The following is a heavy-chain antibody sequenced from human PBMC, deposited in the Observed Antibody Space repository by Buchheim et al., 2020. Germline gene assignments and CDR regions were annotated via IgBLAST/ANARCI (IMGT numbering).Heavy chain of an antibody. Sequence: QVQLVESGGGVVQPGRSLRLSCAASGFTFSSYGMHWVRQAPGKGLEWVAVIWYDGSNKYYADSVKGRFTLSRDNSKNTLYLQMNSLRAEDTAVYYCARDSGYSSGCQDYWGQGTL. V-gene: IGHV3-33*01. CDR1: GFTFSSYG. CDR2: IWYDGSNK. CDR3: ARDSGYSSGCQDY. J-gene: IGHJ4*02. D-gene: IGHD6-19*01.